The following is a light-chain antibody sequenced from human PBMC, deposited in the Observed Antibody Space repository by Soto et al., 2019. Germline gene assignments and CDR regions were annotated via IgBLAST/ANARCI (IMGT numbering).Light chain of an antibody. CDR2: GAS. CDR3: QQYGSSPIT. CDR1: QNVSSNL. V-gene: IGKV3-20*01. Sequence: EIVLTQSPGTLSLSPGERATLSCRASQNVSSNLLVWYQQKPGQALRLLVYGASSRATGIPDRFSGSGSGTDFTLTISRLEPEDFAVYFCQQYGSSPITFGQGTRLEIK. J-gene: IGKJ5*01.